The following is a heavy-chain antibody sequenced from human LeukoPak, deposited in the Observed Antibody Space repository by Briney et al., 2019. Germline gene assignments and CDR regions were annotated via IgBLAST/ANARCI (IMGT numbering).Heavy chain of an antibody. CDR1: GGSFSGYY. Sequence: SETLSLTCAVYGGSFSGYYWSRIRQPPGKGLEWIGEINHSGSTNYNPSLKSRVTISVDTSKNQFSLKLSSVTAADTAVYYCARAPHYDILTGYAFDIWGQGTMVTVSS. CDR3: ARAPHYDILTGYAFDI. V-gene: IGHV4-34*01. D-gene: IGHD3-9*01. CDR2: INHSGST. J-gene: IGHJ3*02.